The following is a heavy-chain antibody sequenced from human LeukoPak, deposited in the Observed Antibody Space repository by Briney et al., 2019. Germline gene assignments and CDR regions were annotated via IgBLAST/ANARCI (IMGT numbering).Heavy chain of an antibody. V-gene: IGHV4-39*01. Sequence: SETLSLTCTVSGGSISSSRYYWGWIRQPPGNGLEWIGRIYSSGSTYYNPSLKSRVTISVDTSKTQFSLKLSSVTAADTAVYYCARRRMAVYYFDYWGQGTLVTVSS. J-gene: IGHJ4*02. CDR1: GGSISSSRYY. CDR3: ARRRMAVYYFDY. D-gene: IGHD5-24*01. CDR2: IYSSGST.